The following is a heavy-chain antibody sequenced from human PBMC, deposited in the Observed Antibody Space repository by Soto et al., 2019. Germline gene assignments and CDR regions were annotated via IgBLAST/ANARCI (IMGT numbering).Heavy chain of an antibody. D-gene: IGHD4-4*01. J-gene: IGHJ6*02. V-gene: IGHV4-34*01. CDR3: ARDYKMDV. Sequence: SETLSLTRPVYGGSFSGYYPSLIRQPPGKGLEWIGEINHSGSTNYNPSLKSRVTISVDTSKTQFSLKLSSVTAADTAVYYCARDYKMDVWGQGTTVTVSS. CDR2: INHSGST. CDR1: GGSFSGYY.